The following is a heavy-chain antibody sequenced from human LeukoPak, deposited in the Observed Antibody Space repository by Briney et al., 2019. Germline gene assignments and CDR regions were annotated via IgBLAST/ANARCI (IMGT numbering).Heavy chain of an antibody. Sequence: SETLSPTCAVYGGSFSADYWSWIRQPPGRGLEWMGEINHSGNTRYNPSPKSRVIISVDTSKNQFSLKLSSVTAADTAMYYCARAPMHLWPREDYWGQGTRVTVSS. J-gene: IGHJ4*02. CDR1: GGSFSADY. CDR2: INHSGNT. CDR3: ARAPMHLWPREDY. V-gene: IGHV4-34*01. D-gene: IGHD3-16*01.